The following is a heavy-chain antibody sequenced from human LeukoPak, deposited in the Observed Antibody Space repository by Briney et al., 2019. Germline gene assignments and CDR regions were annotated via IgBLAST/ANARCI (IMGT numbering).Heavy chain of an antibody. V-gene: IGHV1-69*04. CDR1: GGTFGNFA. CDR2: ITPSLNIA. D-gene: IGHD4-17*01. Sequence: SVKVSCKAAGGTFGNFAISWVRQAPGQGLEWMGRITPSLNIADYTQRFQDRVTITADTSTNTVYLELSRLRSEDTAVYYCARGNGDYGGRLGGYFDLWGRGTLVTVSS. CDR3: ARGNGDYGGRLGGYFDL. J-gene: IGHJ2*01.